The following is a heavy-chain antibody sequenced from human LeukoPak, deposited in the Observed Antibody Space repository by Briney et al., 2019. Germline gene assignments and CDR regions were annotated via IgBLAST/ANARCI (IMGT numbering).Heavy chain of an antibody. CDR3: ARRCSGGSCYDAFDI. CDR1: VGSISSSSYY. D-gene: IGHD2-15*01. J-gene: IGHJ3*02. CDR2: IYYSGST. V-gene: IGHV4-39*01. Sequence: SETLSLTCTVSVGSISSSSYYWGWIRQPPGKGLEWIGSIYYSGSTYYNPSLKSRVTISVDTSKNQFSLKLSSVTAADTAVYYCARRCSGGSCYDAFDIWGQGTMVTVSS.